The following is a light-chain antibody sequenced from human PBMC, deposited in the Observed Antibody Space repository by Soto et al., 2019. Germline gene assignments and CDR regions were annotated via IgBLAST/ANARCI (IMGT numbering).Light chain of an antibody. CDR1: QDISGW. J-gene: IGKJ1*01. CDR2: GAF. Sequence: DIQMTQSPSSVSASVGDRVTITCRASQDISGWLAWFQQKPGEAPKLLIYGAFSLQSGVPSRFSGNGSGTDFTLTISSLQPEDSATYYCQQANSFPWTFGQGTKVEIK. V-gene: IGKV1D-12*01. CDR3: QQANSFPWT.